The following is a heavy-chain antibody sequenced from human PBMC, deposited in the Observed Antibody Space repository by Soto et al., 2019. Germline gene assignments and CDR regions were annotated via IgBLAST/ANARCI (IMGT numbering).Heavy chain of an antibody. V-gene: IGHV3-23*01. CDR3: AKHMDVLPAPLAN. CDR1: GFTFTTYV. J-gene: IGHJ4*02. D-gene: IGHD2-2*01. CDR2: ISGSGVTT. Sequence: EVQLLESGGGLVQPGGSLTLSCAASGFTFTTYVMSWVRQVPGKGLMWVSGISGSGVTTYYADSVKGRFTISRDNSKSTLCLQMDSLRAEDTDLYYCAKHMDVLPAPLANWCQGTLVTVSS.